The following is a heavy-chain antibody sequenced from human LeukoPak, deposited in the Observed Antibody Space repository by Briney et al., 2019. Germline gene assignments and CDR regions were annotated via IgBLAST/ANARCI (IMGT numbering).Heavy chain of an antibody. D-gene: IGHD3-3*01. CDR2: IYYSGST. J-gene: IGHJ4*02. Sequence: SQTLSLTCTVSGGSISSGIYYWSWIRQHPGKGLEWIGYIYYSGSTYYNPSLKSRVTISVDTSKNQFPLKLSSVTAADTAVYYCARGAFGVVIDTYYFDYWGQGTLVTVSS. V-gene: IGHV4-31*03. CDR1: GGSISSGIYY. CDR3: ARGAFGVVIDTYYFDY.